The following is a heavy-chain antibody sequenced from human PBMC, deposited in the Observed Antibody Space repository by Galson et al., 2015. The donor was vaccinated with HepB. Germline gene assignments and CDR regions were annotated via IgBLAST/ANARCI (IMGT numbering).Heavy chain of an antibody. CDR3: ARHGYYYGSGSPGGLDP. D-gene: IGHD3-10*01. V-gene: IGHV1-18*01. J-gene: IGHJ5*02. CDR2: ISVFNGNT. Sequence: SVKVSCKASGYTFSNYGITWVRQAPVQGLEWMGWISVFNGNTNYIPELQDRVTMTADTFTSTAYMELRRLKSDDTAVYYCARHGYYYGSGSPGGLDPWGQGTLVTVSS. CDR1: GYTFSNYG.